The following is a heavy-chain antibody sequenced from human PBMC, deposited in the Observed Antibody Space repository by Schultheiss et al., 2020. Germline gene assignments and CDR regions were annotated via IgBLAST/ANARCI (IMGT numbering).Heavy chain of an antibody. CDR3: ARGLLGYCSSTSCYGTAGNDY. CDR2: ISGSGGTT. J-gene: IGHJ4*02. CDR1: GFTFSNAW. D-gene: IGHD2-2*01. Sequence: GGSLRLSCAASGFTFSNAWMNWVRQAPGKGLEWVSAISGSGGTTYYADSVKGRFTISRDNSKNTLYLQMNSLRAEDTAVYYCARGLLGYCSSTSCYGTAGNDYWGQGTLVTVSS. V-gene: IGHV3-23*01.